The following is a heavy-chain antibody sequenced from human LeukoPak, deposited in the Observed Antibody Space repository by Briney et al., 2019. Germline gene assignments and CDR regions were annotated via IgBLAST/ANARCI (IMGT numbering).Heavy chain of an antibody. CDR2: INSSSSYI. CDR3: ARDGASHDFWSGYYYYYMDV. J-gene: IGHJ6*03. V-gene: IGHV3-21*01. Sequence: GGSLRLSCAASGFTFSSYSMNWVRQAPGKGLEWVSSINSSSSYIYYADSVKGRFTISRDNAKNSLYLQMNSLRAEDTAVYYCARDGASHDFWSGYYYYYMDVWGKGTTVTVSS. CDR1: GFTFSSYS. D-gene: IGHD3-3*01.